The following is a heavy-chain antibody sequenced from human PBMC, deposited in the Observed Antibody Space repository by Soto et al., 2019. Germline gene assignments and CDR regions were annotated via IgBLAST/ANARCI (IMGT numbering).Heavy chain of an antibody. CDR3: TTDRPSRLRKPRV. CDR2: IKTKTDGGAT. D-gene: IGHD4-17*01. Sequence: EGQLVESGGGLVKPGGSLKLSCEGSGLTFSDAYMSWVRQAPGKGLEWVGRIKTKTDGGATEYAAPVEGRFNISRDDTKNTVYVEMNSLKTEDTAVYYCTTDRPSRLRKPRVWGQGTLGAVSS. V-gene: IGHV3-15*01. J-gene: IGHJ4*02. CDR1: GLTFSDAY.